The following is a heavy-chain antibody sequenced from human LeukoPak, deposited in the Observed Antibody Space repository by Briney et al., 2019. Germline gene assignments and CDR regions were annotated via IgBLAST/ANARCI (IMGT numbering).Heavy chain of an antibody. J-gene: IGHJ4*02. CDR3: ARVPLYNFWTARTFFDS. V-gene: IGHV4-34*01. CDR1: GGSFSDCY. Sequence: SETLSLTCAVYGGSFSDCYWTWIRQPPGKGLEWIGEINHSGSTTYNPSLKSRVTMSVDTSKNQFSLKLSSVTAADTADYYCARVPLYNFWTARTFFDSWGQGTLVTVSS. D-gene: IGHD3/OR15-3a*01. CDR2: INHSGST.